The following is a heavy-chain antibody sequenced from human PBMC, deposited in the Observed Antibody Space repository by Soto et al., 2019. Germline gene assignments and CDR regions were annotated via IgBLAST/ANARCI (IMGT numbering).Heavy chain of an antibody. CDR1: GFTFSDYY. V-gene: IGHV3-11*06. Sequence: PGGSLRLSCAASGFTFSDYYMSWIRQAPGKGLEWVSYISSSSSYTNYADSVKGRFTISRDNAKNSLYLQMNSLRAEDTAVYYCARGFTPVTDYYFDYWGQGTLVTVSS. D-gene: IGHD4-17*01. J-gene: IGHJ4*02. CDR3: ARGFTPVTDYYFDY. CDR2: ISSSSSYT.